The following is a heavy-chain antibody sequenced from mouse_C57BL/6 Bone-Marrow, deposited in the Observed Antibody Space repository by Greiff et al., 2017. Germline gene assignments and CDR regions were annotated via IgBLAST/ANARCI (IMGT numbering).Heavy chain of an antibody. Sequence: DVQLVESGGGLVKPGGSLKLSCAASGFTFSSYTMSWVRQTPEKRLEWVATISGGGGNTYYPDSVKGRFTISRDNAKNTLYLQMSSLRSEDTALYYCARQRVYGDDVAYWGQGTLVTVSA. J-gene: IGHJ3*01. CDR3: ARQRVYGDDVAY. CDR1: GFTFSSYT. D-gene: IGHD2-2*01. CDR2: ISGGGGNT. V-gene: IGHV5-9*01.